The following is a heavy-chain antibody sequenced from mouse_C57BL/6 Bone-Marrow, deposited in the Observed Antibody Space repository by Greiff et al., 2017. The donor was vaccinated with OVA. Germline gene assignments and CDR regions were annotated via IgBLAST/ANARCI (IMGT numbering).Heavy chain of an antibody. CDR2: LWSGGST. CDR1: GFSLTSYG. CDR3: AKNPLYGYDAGFAY. J-gene: IGHJ3*01. D-gene: IGHD2-2*01. Sequence: QVQLQQSGPGLVQPSQSLSITCTVSGFSLTSYGVHWVRQPPGKGLEWLGVLWSGGSTDYNAAFISRLSISKDNSKSQVFFKRNSLQADDTAIYYCAKNPLYGYDAGFAYWGQGTLVTVSA. V-gene: IGHV2-4*01.